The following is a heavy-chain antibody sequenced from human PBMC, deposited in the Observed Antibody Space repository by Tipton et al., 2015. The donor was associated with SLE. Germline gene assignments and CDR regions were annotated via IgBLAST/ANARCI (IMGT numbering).Heavy chain of an antibody. CDR2: ISSSSSTI. Sequence: QLVQSGGGVVQPGGSLRLSCAASGFTFSSYSMNWVRQAPGKGLEWVSYISSSSSTIYYADSVKGRFTISRDNAKNSLYLQMNSLRAEDTAVYYCTRSETLLHAFDIWGQGTMVTVSS. J-gene: IGHJ3*02. CDR1: GFTFSSYS. V-gene: IGHV3-48*01. CDR3: TRSETLLHAFDI.